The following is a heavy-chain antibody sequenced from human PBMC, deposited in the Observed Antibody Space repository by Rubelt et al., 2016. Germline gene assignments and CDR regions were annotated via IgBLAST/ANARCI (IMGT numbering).Heavy chain of an antibody. Sequence: QVQLQESGPGLVKPSETLSLTCNVSGYSITSAYYWAWIRQPPGKGLEWIGNIHHNDTPYHNPSLKSQATISVQKTKHQFSRRLSSVPVADTAVFDCAGTYYYASGSYEEGWFNPWGQGTLVTVSS. J-gene: IGHJ5*02. CDR2: IHHNDTP. V-gene: IGHV4-38-2*02. CDR1: GYSITSAYY. D-gene: IGHD3-10*01. CDR3: AGTYYYASGSYEEGWFNP.